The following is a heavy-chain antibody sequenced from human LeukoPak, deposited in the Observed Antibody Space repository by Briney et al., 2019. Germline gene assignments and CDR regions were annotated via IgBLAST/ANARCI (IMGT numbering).Heavy chain of an antibody. D-gene: IGHD6-13*01. J-gene: IGHJ5*02. Sequence: PGGSLRLSCAASGFTVSSNYMSWVRQAPGKGLEWVSVIYSGGSTYYADSVKGRFTISRDNSKNTLYLQMNSLRAEDTAVFYCARGSSSPNWFDPWGQGTLVTVSS. CDR1: GFTVSSNY. V-gene: IGHV3-53*01. CDR3: ARGSSSPNWFDP. CDR2: IYSGGST.